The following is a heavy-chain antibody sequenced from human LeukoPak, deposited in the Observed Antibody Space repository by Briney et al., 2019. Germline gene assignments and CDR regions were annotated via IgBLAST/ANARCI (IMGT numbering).Heavy chain of an antibody. D-gene: IGHD6-19*01. Sequence: ASVKVSCKASGYTFTGYYMHWVRQAPGQGLEWMGWINPNSGGTNYAQKFQGRVTMTRDTSISTAYMELSRLRSDDTAVYYCATPRNGDSSGDYWGQGTLVTVSS. CDR3: ATPRNGDSSGDY. CDR2: INPNSGGT. J-gene: IGHJ4*02. CDR1: GYTFTGYY. V-gene: IGHV1-2*02.